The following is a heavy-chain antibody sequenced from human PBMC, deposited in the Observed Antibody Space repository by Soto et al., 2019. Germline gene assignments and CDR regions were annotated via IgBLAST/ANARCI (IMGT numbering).Heavy chain of an antibody. J-gene: IGHJ6*02. D-gene: IGHD4-4*01. CDR3: ARDPAIYSGKFDYGLDV. V-gene: IGHV3-48*03. Sequence: GGALRVSCAVSGFTFSSYEMNWFRQAPGKGLEWVSYIGTSGKTIYYADSVRGRFTISRDNAKNSLYLQMNSLRAEDTAVYFCARDPAIYSGKFDYGLDVWGRGTTVTV. CDR1: GFTFSSYE. CDR2: IGTSGKTI.